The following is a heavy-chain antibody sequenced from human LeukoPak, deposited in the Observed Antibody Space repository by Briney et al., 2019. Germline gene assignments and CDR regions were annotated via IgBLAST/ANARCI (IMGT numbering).Heavy chain of an antibody. D-gene: IGHD4-17*01. V-gene: IGHV3-21*01. CDR1: GFTFSSYS. CDR2: ISSSSSYI. J-gene: IGHJ3*02. CDR3: ARMRALRDAFDI. Sequence: KPGGSLRRSCAASGFTFSSYSMNWVRQAPGKGLEWVSSISSSSSYIYYADSVKGRFTISRDNAKNSLYLQMNSLRAEDTAGYYCARMRALRDAFDIWGQGTMVTVSS.